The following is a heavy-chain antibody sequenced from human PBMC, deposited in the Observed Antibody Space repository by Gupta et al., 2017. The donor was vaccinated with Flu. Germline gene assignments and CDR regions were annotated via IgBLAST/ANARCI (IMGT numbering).Heavy chain of an antibody. D-gene: IGHD6-13*01. V-gene: IGHV4-34*01. Sequence: GLEWIGEINHSGSTNYNPSLKSRVTISVDTSKNQFSLKLSSVTAADTAVYYCASDFRLSSSSPKGGDYWGQGTLVTVSS. J-gene: IGHJ4*02. CDR2: INHSGST. CDR3: ASDFRLSSSSPKGGDY.